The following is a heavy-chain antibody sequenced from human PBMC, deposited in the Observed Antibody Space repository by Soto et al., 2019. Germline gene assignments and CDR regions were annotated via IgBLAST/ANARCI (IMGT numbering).Heavy chain of an antibody. V-gene: IGHV3-23*04. J-gene: IGHJ2*01. CDR3: ATDYGKVFEHFDL. CDR1: GLTFSSYA. CDR2: ISGSGGST. D-gene: IGHD1-26*01. Sequence: EVQLVESGGGLVQPGGSLRLSCAASGLTFSSYAMSWVRQAPGKGLEWVSGISGSGGSTYYADSVKGRFTISRDNSKNTLYLQMNSMRAEATAVYYGATDYGKVFEHFDLWGGGNLVTVCS.